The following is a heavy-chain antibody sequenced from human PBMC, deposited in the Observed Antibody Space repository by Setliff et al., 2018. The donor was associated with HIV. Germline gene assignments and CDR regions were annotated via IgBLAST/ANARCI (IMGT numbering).Heavy chain of an antibody. CDR3: AREEYGSGRPHYFFDY. CDR2: NFNSGST. D-gene: IGHD3-10*01. J-gene: IGHJ4*02. V-gene: IGHV4-4*08. Sequence: SETLSLTCTVSGGSISSYFWSWFRQSPGKGLEWLGYNFNSGSTKFSPSLKSRVSISVDTSKNQFSLRLRSVTAADTAVYYCAREEYGSGRPHYFFDYWGQGIMVTVSS. CDR1: GGSISSYF.